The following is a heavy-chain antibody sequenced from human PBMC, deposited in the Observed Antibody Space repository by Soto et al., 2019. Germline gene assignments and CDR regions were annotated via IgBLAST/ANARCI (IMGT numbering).Heavy chain of an antibody. Sequence: SETLSLTCSVSSASLSSSTYYRSWIRQPPGRGPEWIGSIYYSGNTYYKQSLKSRVSISIDTSRNQFSLKLTSVTAADTGVYYCASSSPFHYWGPGILVTVS. V-gene: IGHV4-39*01. J-gene: IGHJ4*02. D-gene: IGHD6-6*01. CDR3: ASSSPFHY. CDR2: IYYSGNT. CDR1: SASLSSSTYY.